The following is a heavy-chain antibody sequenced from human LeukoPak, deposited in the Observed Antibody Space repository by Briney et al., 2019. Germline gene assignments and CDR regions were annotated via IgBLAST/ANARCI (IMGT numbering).Heavy chain of an antibody. CDR2: ISAYNGNT. D-gene: IGHD1-1*01. J-gene: IGHJ3*02. CDR1: GYTFTSYG. Sequence: ASVKVSCKASGYTFTSYGISWVRQAPGQGLEWMGWISAYNGNTNYAQKLQGRVTMTTDTSTSTAYMELRSLRSDDTAVYYCASATTGRDAFDIWGQGTMVTVPS. CDR3: ASATTGRDAFDI. V-gene: IGHV1-18*01.